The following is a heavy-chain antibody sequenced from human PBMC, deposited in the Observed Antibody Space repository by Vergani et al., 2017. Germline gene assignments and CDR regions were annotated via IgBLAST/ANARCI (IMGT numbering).Heavy chain of an antibody. Sequence: QVQLQESGPGLVKPSDTLSLTCTVSGGSISSYYWSWIRQPPGKGLEWIGYIYYSGSTNYNPSLKSRVTISVDTSKNQFSLKLSSVTAADTAVYYCARDGYYYDSSGYYRAFDYWGQGTLVTVSS. D-gene: IGHD3-22*01. CDR2: IYYSGST. V-gene: IGHV4-59*01. CDR3: ARDGYYYDSSGYYRAFDY. J-gene: IGHJ4*02. CDR1: GGSISSYY.